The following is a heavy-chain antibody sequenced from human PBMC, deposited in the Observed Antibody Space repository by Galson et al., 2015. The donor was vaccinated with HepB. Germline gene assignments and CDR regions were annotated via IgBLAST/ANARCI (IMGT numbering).Heavy chain of an antibody. D-gene: IGHD5-18*01. CDR3: ARQNGYSYGSRYYFDY. CDR1: GYSFTSYW. V-gene: IGHV5-51*01. J-gene: IGHJ4*02. CDR2: IYPGDSDT. Sequence: QSGAEVKKPGESLKISCKGSGYSFTSYWIGWVRQMPGKGLEWMGIIYPGDSDTRYSPSFQGQVTISADKSISTAYLQWSSLKASDTAMYYCARQNGYSYGSRYYFDYWGQGTLVTVSS.